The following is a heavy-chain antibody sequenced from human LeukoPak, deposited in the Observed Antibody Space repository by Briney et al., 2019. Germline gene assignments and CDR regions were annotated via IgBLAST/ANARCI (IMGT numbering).Heavy chain of an antibody. J-gene: IGHJ4*02. D-gene: IGHD1-1*01. CDR2: IDGSGGRP. CDR3: ARGKDHNFWNPFDH. CDR1: GFTLSKCA. Sequence: GGSLRLSCAASGFTLSKCAMTWVRQAPGKGLEWVSGIDGSGGRPPSADSVKGRFTISRDISKNTLYLQMDSLRAEDTAAYYCARGKDHNFWNPFDHWGQGTLVTVSS. V-gene: IGHV3-23*01.